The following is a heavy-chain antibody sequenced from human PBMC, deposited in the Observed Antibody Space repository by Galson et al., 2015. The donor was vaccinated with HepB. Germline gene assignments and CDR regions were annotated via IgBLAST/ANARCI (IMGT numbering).Heavy chain of an antibody. D-gene: IGHD2-21*02. CDR2: IIPILGIA. V-gene: IGHV1-69*04. Sequence: SVKVSCKASGGTFSSYAISWVRQAPGQGLEWMGRIIPILGIANYAQKFQGRVTITADKSKSTAYMELSSLRSEDTAVYYCAREWVTATSPNDAFDIWGQGTMVTVSS. CDR3: AREWVTATSPNDAFDI. CDR1: GGTFSSYA. J-gene: IGHJ3*02.